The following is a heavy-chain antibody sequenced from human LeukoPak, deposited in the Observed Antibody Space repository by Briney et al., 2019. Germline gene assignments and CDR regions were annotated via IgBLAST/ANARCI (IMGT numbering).Heavy chain of an antibody. CDR3: ARRVYYDSSGYVNWFDP. J-gene: IGHJ5*02. CDR1: GGSISSGSYY. D-gene: IGHD3-22*01. V-gene: IGHV4-61*02. Sequence: SESLSLTCTVSGGSISSGSYYWSWIRQPAGKGLEWIGRIYTSGSTNYNPSLKSRVTISVDTSKNQFSLKLSSVTAADTAVYYCARRVYYDSSGYVNWFDPWGQGTLVTVSS. CDR2: IYTSGST.